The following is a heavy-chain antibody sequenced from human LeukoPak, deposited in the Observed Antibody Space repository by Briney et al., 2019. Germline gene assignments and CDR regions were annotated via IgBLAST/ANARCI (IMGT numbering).Heavy chain of an antibody. J-gene: IGHJ5*02. CDR3: ARGSSHYDPFVAPFDP. Sequence: PGGSLRLSCAASGFTFSSYDMHWVRQATGKGLEWVSAIGTAGDTYYPGSVKGRFTISRENAKNSLYLQMNSLRAGDTAVYYCARGSSHYDPFVAPFDPWGQGTLVTVSS. D-gene: IGHD3-22*01. V-gene: IGHV3-13*01. CDR1: GFTFSSYD. CDR2: IGTAGDT.